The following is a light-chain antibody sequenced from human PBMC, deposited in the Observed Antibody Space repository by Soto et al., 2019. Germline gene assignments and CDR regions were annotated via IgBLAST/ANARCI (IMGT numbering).Light chain of an antibody. CDR1: SSNIGPTT. CDR2: SNN. J-gene: IGLJ7*01. V-gene: IGLV1-44*01. CDR3: AAWDDSLNRVV. Sequence: QSVLTQPPSASGTPGQRVTISYSGSSSNIGPTTVNWYQQLPGTAPKLVIYSNNQRPSGVPARFSGSKSGTSASLAISGLQSEDEANYYCAAWDDSLNRVVFGGGTQLTVL.